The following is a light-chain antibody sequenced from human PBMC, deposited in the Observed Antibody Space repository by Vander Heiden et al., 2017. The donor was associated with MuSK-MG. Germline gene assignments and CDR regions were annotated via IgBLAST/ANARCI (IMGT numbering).Light chain of an antibody. Sequence: DIQMTQSPSSLSASLGDRVTITCRASQDVGKSLNWYQQKPGKAPNLLIYDASNLETGVPSRFSGSGSGTDFVLTISSRQPEDIGTYYCQQFDNLPSFTFGHGTKVXIK. CDR2: DAS. CDR1: QDVGKS. V-gene: IGKV1-33*01. J-gene: IGKJ3*01. CDR3: QQFDNLPSFT.